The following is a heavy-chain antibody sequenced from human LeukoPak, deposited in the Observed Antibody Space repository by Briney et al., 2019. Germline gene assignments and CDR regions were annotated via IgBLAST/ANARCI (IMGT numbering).Heavy chain of an antibody. J-gene: IGHJ3*02. CDR2: ISSSSSYI. CDR3: ARDPSYYYDSSGYYVPDAFDI. D-gene: IGHD3-22*01. Sequence: GGSLRLSCAASGFTFSSYSMNWVRQAPGKGLEWVSSISSSSSYIYYADSVKGRFTISRDNAKNSLYLQMNSLRAEDTAVYYCARDPSYYYDSSGYYVPDAFDIWGQGTMVTVSS. CDR1: GFTFSSYS. V-gene: IGHV3-21*01.